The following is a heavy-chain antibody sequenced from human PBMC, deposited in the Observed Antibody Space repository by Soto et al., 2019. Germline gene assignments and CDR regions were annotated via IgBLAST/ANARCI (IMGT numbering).Heavy chain of an antibody. J-gene: IGHJ3*02. V-gene: IGHV1-69*02. CDR3: ARVEDTMVRGVIGNAFDI. CDR2: IIPILGIA. Sequence: SVKVSCKASGGTFSSYTISWVRQAPGQGLEWMGRIIPILGIANYAQKFQGRVTITADKSTSTAYMELSSLRSEDTAVYYCARVEDTMVRGVIGNAFDIWGQGTMVTVSS. CDR1: GGTFSSYT. D-gene: IGHD3-10*01.